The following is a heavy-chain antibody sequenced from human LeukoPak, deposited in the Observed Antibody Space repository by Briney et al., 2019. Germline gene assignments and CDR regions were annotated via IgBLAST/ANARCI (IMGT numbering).Heavy chain of an antibody. CDR2: MYYSGST. V-gene: IGHV4-59*08. Sequence: SETLSLTCTVSGGSISSYYWNWIRQPPGKGLEWIGYMYYSGSTSYNPSLKSRVTISVDTSKNQFSLRLSSVTAADTAVYYCAGDSYGIDYWGQGTLVTVSS. CDR3: AGDSYGIDY. D-gene: IGHD5-18*01. J-gene: IGHJ4*02. CDR1: GGSISSYY.